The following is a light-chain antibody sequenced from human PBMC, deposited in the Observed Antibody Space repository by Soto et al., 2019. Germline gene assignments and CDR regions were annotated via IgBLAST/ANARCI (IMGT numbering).Light chain of an antibody. CDR2: DVS. J-gene: IGLJ1*01. V-gene: IGLV2-11*01. CDR3: CSYAGRYV. Sequence: QSVLTQPRSVSGSPGQSVTISCTGTSSDVGGYNSVSWYQQHPGKAPKLMIYDVSKRPSGVPDRFSGSKSGNTASLTISGLQAEDEADYYCCSYAGRYVFGTGTKVTVL. CDR1: SSDVGGYNS.